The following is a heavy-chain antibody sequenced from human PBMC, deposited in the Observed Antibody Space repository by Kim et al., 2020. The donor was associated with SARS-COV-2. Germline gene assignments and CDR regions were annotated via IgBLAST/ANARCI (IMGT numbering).Heavy chain of an antibody. V-gene: IGHV3-48*04. CDR2: ISSSSSTI. D-gene: IGHD3-16*02. Sequence: GGSLRLSCAASGFTFSSYSMNWVRQAPGKGLEWVSYISSSSSTIYYADSVKGRFTISRDNAKNSLYLQMNSLRAEDTAVYYCARSVIPTYNWFDPWGQGTLVTVSS. J-gene: IGHJ5*02. CDR3: ARSVIPTYNWFDP. CDR1: GFTFSSYS.